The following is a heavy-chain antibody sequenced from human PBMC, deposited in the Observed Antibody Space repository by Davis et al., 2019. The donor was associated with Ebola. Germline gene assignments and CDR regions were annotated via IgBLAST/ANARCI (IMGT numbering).Heavy chain of an antibody. J-gene: IGHJ6*02. V-gene: IGHV3-30*03. CDR2: ISYDGSNK. D-gene: IGHD6-6*01. CDR1: GFTFSSYG. Sequence: PGGSLRLSCAASGFTFSSYGMHWVRQAPGKGLEWVAVISYDGSNKYYADSVKGRFTISRDNSKNTLYLQMNSLRAEDTAVYYCARDGAGDTAARLLPGYYYYYYGMDVWGQGTTVTVSS. CDR3: ARDGAGDTAARLLPGYYYYYYGMDV.